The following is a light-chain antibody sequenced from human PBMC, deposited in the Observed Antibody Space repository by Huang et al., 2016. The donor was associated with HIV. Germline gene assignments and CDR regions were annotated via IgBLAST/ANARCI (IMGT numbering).Light chain of an antibody. CDR2: WAS. J-gene: IGKJ5*01. Sequence: DIVMTQSPGSLTVSLGERASINCTSSQPLLSTANNKSYLAWYQQKPRQPPKARIYWASNRESGVPERFSGSGSGTDFTLTISSLQAEDVALYYCQQYYSASITFGQGTRVEI. V-gene: IGKV4-1*01. CDR3: QQYYSASIT. CDR1: QPLLSTANNKSY.